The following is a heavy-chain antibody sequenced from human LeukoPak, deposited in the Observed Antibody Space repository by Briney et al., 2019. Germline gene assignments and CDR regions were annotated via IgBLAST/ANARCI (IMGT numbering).Heavy chain of an antibody. CDR2: ISWNSGSI. Sequence: PGRSLRLSCAASGFTFDDYAMHWVRQAPGKGLEWVSGISWNSGSIGYADSVKGRFTISRDNSKNTLYLQMNSLRAEDTAVYYCARDRVLLWFGELYSDAFGIWGQGTMVTVPS. D-gene: IGHD3-10*01. V-gene: IGHV3-9*01. CDR1: GFTFDDYA. J-gene: IGHJ3*02. CDR3: ARDRVLLWFGELYSDAFGI.